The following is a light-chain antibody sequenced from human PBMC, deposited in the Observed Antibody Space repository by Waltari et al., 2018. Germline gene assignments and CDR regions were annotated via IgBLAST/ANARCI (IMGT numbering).Light chain of an antibody. CDR1: QDIRSW. CDR2: AAS. J-gene: IGKJ3*01. Sequence: DIQMTQSPSSVSASVGDRVPITCRASQDIRSWLAWYQQKPGKAPKLVIYAASSLQSGVPSRFSGSGSGTDFTLTISSLQPEDFATYFCQQTNSFPRTFGPGTKVDIK. CDR3: QQTNSFPRT. V-gene: IGKV1-12*01.